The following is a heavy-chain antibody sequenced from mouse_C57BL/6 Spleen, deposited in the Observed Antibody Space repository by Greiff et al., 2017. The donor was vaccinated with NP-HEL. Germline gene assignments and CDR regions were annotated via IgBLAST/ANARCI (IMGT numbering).Heavy chain of an antibody. CDR2: IDPSDSYT. CDR3: ARRDYGSSLAMDY. J-gene: IGHJ4*01. CDR1: GYTFTSYW. Sequence: VQLQPPGAELVKPGASVKLSCKASGYTFTSYWMQWVKQRPGQGLEWIGEIDPSDSYTNYNQKFKGKATLTVDTSSSTAYMQLSSLTSEDSAVYYCARRDYGSSLAMDYWGQGTSVTVSS. D-gene: IGHD1-1*01. V-gene: IGHV1-50*01.